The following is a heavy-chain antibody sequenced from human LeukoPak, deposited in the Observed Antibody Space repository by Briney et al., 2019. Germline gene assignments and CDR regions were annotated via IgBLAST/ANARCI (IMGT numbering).Heavy chain of an antibody. CDR1: GGSISSYY. CDR3: ARDRTARSRYFDY. J-gene: IGHJ4*02. Sequence: KTSETLSLTCTVSGGSISSYYWSWIRQHPGKGLEWIGYIYYSGSTYYNPSLKSRVTISVDTSKNQFSLKLSSVTAADTAVYYCARDRTARSRYFDYWGQGTLVTVSS. V-gene: IGHV4-59*06. CDR2: IYYSGST. D-gene: IGHD2-2*01.